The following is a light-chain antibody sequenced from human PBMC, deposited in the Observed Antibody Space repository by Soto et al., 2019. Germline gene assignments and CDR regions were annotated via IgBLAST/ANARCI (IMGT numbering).Light chain of an antibody. CDR3: QQYETYSGT. V-gene: IGKV1-5*03. CDR1: QIINTW. Sequence: DIQMTQSPSSLSASVGDRVTITCRASQIINTWLAWYQQKPGKAPKLLIYRASTLVNGVPSRFSGSGSGTEFTLTISSLQPDDFSIYYSQQYETYSGTFGPGTKVDL. CDR2: RAS. J-gene: IGKJ3*01.